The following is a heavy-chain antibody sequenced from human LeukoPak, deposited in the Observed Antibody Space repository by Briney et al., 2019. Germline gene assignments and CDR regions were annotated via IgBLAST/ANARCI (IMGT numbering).Heavy chain of an antibody. Sequence: PSETLSLTCTVSGGSISSSYWSWIRQSPGKGLEWIGYIYHGGTIKYNSSLKSRVTISVDTSKNQCPLKLRSVDATDTAMYYCARHEGSSGYYKYWGQGTLVIVSS. CDR2: IYHGGTI. J-gene: IGHJ4*02. V-gene: IGHV4-59*08. CDR1: GGSISSSY. D-gene: IGHD5-18*01. CDR3: ARHEGSSGYYKY.